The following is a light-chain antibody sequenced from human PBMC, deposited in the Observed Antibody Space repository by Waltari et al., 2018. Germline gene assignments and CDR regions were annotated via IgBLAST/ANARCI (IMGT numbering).Light chain of an antibody. CDR3: SSYTSISTFV. CDR1: SSDVGDSNY. V-gene: IGLV2-14*03. Sequence: QSALTQPASVSGSPGQSITISCTGTSSDVGDSNYVFWYQQHPGKAPQLMIYDVTKRPSGCSSRFAGSKSGNTASLTISGLQAEDEADYYCSSYTSISTFVFGGGTKLTVL. J-gene: IGLJ2*01. CDR2: DVT.